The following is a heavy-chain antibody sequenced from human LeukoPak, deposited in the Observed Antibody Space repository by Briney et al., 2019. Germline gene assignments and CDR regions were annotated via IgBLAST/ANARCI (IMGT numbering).Heavy chain of an antibody. CDR2: ISGSGGST. CDR3: AKVYDSSGYLDY. Sequence: GGSLRLSCAASRFTFSSYAMSWVRQAPGKGLEWVSAISGSGGSTYYADSVKGRFTISRDNSKNTLYLQMNSLRAEDTAVYYCAKVYDSSGYLDYWGQGTLVTVST. V-gene: IGHV3-23*01. CDR1: RFTFSSYA. D-gene: IGHD3-22*01. J-gene: IGHJ4*02.